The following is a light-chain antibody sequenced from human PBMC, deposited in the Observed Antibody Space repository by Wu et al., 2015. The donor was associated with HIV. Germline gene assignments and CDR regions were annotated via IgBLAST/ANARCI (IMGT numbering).Light chain of an antibody. CDR2: GAS. CDR3: QQYNDWPLT. J-gene: IGKJ4*01. CDR1: QSISSGH. Sequence: DIVLTQSPGTLSLSPGERATLFCRASQSISSGHLAWYQQKTGQAPRLLIHGASNRATGIPARFRGSGSGTEFTLTISSMQSEDFAVYFCQQYNDWPLTFGGGTKVEIK. V-gene: IGKV3D-15*01.